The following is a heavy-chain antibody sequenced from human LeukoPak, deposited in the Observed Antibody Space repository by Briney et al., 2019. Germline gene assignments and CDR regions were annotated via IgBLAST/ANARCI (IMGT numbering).Heavy chain of an antibody. CDR3: ARDQGTQIRHTIFARRVWFDP. CDR1: GGSINSNSYY. D-gene: IGHD3-3*01. Sequence: PSETLSLTCTVSGGSINSNSYYWVWIRQPPGKGLEWIGSIYYSGSTYYNPSLKSRVTISVDTSKNQFSLKLSSVTAADTAVYYCARDQGTQIRHTIFARRVWFDPWGQGTLVTVSS. J-gene: IGHJ5*02. V-gene: IGHV4-39*07. CDR2: IYYSGST.